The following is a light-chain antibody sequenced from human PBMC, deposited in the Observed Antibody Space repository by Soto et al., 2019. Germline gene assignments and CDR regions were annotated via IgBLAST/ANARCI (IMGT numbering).Light chain of an antibody. V-gene: IGKV1-39*01. CDR3: QQSYSSPYT. CDR1: QSISSY. J-gene: IGKJ2*01. Sequence: DLQMTQSPSSLSASVGDRVTITCRASQSISSYLNWYQQKPGKAPKLLSYAASSLQSGVPSRFSGSGSGTGFTLTISSLQPEDFATYYCQQSYSSPYTFGQGTKLEIK. CDR2: AAS.